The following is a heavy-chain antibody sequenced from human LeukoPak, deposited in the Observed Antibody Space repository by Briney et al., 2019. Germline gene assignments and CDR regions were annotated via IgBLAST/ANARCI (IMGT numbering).Heavy chain of an antibody. Sequence: KCQGRVTITRDTSASTAYMELSSLRSEDTAVYYCAGGTSSWYPFDAFDIWGQGTMVTVSS. D-gene: IGHD6-13*01. CDR3: AGGTSSWYPFDAFDI. J-gene: IGHJ3*02. V-gene: IGHV1-3*01.